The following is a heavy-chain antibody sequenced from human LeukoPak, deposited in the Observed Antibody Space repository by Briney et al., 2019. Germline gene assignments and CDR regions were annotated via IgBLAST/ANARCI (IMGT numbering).Heavy chain of an antibody. Sequence: GGSLRLSCAASGFTFSSYAMSWVRQAPGKGLEWVSVIYSGGSTYYADSVKGRFTISRDNSKNTLYLQMNSLRAEDTAVYYCAVTVLGYWGQGTTVTVSS. D-gene: IGHD3-3*01. CDR3: AVTVLGY. J-gene: IGHJ6*02. CDR2: IYSGGST. CDR1: GFTFSSYA. V-gene: IGHV3-53*01.